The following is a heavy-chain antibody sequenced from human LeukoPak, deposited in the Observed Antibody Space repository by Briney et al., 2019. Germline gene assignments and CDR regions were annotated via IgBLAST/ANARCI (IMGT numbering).Heavy chain of an antibody. Sequence: SETLSLTCTVSGYSISSGYHWGWIRQPPGKGLEWIGSIYHSWSTYYNKSLKSRVTILVDTYKNQFSLKLRSVTAADTAVYSCARGANYYGSGSYYRYYFDYWGHGTLVTVSS. CDR2: IYHSWST. D-gene: IGHD3-10*01. J-gene: IGHJ4*01. CDR1: GYSISSGYH. V-gene: IGHV4-38-2*02. CDR3: ARGANYYGSGSYYRYYFDY.